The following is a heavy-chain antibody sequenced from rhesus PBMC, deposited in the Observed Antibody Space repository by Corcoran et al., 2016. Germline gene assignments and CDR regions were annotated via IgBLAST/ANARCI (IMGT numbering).Heavy chain of an antibody. Sequence: QLQLQESGPGLVKPSGPLSVTCAVSGGSISRHFSSWLRQPPGQGPEWIGRIYGSGSSTNYNPSLKSRVTLSVDTSKNQLSLKLSSVTAANTAVYYCARHRQWVQFTIDFDYWGQGVLVTVSS. D-gene: IGHD5-24*01. V-gene: IGHV4-169*01. CDR2: IYGSGSST. CDR3: ARHRQWVQFTIDFDY. CDR1: GGSISRHF. J-gene: IGHJ4*01.